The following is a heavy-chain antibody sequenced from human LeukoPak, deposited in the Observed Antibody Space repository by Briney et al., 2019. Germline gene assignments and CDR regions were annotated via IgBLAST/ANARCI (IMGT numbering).Heavy chain of an antibody. J-gene: IGHJ4*02. Sequence: ASVKVSCKASGYTFTNYYIHWVRQAPGQGLEWMGIINPSGGSTRYAQKFQGRVTMTRDTATSTVYMELSSLRSEDTAVFYCARDSAMGVAATGYFDYWGQGTLVTVSS. CDR2: INPSGGST. D-gene: IGHD2-15*01. CDR1: GYTFTNYY. CDR3: ARDSAMGVAATGYFDY. V-gene: IGHV1-46*01.